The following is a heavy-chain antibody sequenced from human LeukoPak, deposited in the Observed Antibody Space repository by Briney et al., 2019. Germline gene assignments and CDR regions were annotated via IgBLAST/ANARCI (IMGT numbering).Heavy chain of an antibody. CDR2: IYTSGST. D-gene: IGHD3-22*01. Sequence: SETLSLTCTVSGGSISSYYWSWIRQPAGKGLEWIGRIYTSGSTNYNPSLKSRVTMSVDTSKNQFSLKLSSVTAADTAVYYCARVHDSSGYYSNFDYWGQGTLVTVPS. CDR1: GGSISSYY. J-gene: IGHJ4*02. CDR3: ARVHDSSGYYSNFDY. V-gene: IGHV4-4*07.